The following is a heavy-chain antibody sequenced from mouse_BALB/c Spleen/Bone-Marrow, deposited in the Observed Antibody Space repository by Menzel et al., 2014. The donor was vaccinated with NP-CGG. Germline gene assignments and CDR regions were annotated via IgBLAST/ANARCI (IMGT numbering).Heavy chain of an antibody. D-gene: IGHD2-4*01. J-gene: IGHJ4*01. CDR1: GYAFTNYL. CDR3: ARDGDYDEGYAMDY. V-gene: IGHV1-54*01. Sequence: QVQLQQSGAELVRPGTSVKVSCKASGYAFTNYLIEWVKQRPGQGLEWIGVINPGSGGTNYNEKFKGKATLTADKSSSTAYMQLSSPTSDDSAVYFCARDGDYDEGYAMDYWGQGTSVTVSS. CDR2: INPGSGGT.